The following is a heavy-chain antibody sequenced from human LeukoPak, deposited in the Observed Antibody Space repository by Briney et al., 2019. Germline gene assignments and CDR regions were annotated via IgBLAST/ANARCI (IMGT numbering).Heavy chain of an antibody. V-gene: IGHV3-30*18. D-gene: IGHD2-15*01. Sequence: GGSLRLSCAASGFTFSSYGMHWVRQAPGKGLEWVAVISYDGSNKYYADSVKGRFTISRDNSKNTLYLQMNSLRAEDTAVYYCAKEEYCSGGSCYPLGWFDPRGQGTLVTVSS. CDR3: AKEEYCSGGSCYPLGWFDP. CDR1: GFTFSSYG. CDR2: ISYDGSNK. J-gene: IGHJ5*02.